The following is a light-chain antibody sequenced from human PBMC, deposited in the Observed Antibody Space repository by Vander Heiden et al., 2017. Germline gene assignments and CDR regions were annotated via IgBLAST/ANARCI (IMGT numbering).Light chain of an antibody. V-gene: IGLV2-23*01. CDR1: SSDVGSYNL. CDR2: EGS. J-gene: IGLJ1*01. Sequence: QSALTPPASVSGSPGQSITISCTGTSSDVGSYNLVSCYQQHPGKAPKLMIYEGSKRPAGVSNRFSGSKSGNTASLTISGLQAEDEADYYCCSYAGSSTYVFGTGTKVTVL. CDR3: CSYAGSSTYV.